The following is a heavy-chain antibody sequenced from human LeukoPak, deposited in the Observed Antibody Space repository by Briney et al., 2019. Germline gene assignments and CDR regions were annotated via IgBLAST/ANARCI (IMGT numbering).Heavy chain of an antibody. V-gene: IGHV3-21*01. CDR3: ARVFSGTYLNYHHFDY. Sequence: PGGALRLSCAASGFTFSHYSMNWVRQAPGKGLEWVSSSSTSSSYIYYADSVKGRFTVSRNNAKNSLYLQMDSLRAEDTAVYYCARVFSGTYLNYHHFDYWGQGTLVTVSS. CDR2: SSTSSSYI. J-gene: IGHJ4*02. D-gene: IGHD1-26*01. CDR1: GFTFSHYS.